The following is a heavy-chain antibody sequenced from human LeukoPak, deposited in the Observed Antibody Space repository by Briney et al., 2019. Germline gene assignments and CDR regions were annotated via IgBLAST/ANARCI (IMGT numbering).Heavy chain of an antibody. V-gene: IGHV3-23*01. Sequence: PGGSLRLSCAASGFTFSTYWMSWVRQAPGKGLEWVSAISGSGGSTYYADSVKGRFTISRDNSKNTLYLQMNSLRAEDTAVYYCAKDWAPYYDYGDFLDYWGQGTLVTVSS. CDR2: ISGSGGST. CDR1: GFTFSTYW. J-gene: IGHJ4*02. CDR3: AKDWAPYYDYGDFLDY. D-gene: IGHD4-17*01.